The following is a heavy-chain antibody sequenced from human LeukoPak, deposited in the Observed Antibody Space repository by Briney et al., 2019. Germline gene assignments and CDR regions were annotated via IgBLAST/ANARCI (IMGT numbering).Heavy chain of an antibody. J-gene: IGHJ4*02. Sequence: ASVKVSCKASGYTFTGYYMHWVRQAPGQGLEWMGRINPNSGGTNYAQKFQGRVTMTRGTSISTAYVELSRLRSDDTAVYYCARGAIVVEMATIGPFDYWGQGTLVSVSS. CDR3: ARGAIVVEMATIGPFDY. D-gene: IGHD5-24*01. CDR1: GYTFTGYY. V-gene: IGHV1-2*06. CDR2: INPNSGGT.